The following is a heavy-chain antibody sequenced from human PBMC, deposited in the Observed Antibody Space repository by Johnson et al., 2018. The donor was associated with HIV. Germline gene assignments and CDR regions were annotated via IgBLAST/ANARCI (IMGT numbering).Heavy chain of an antibody. D-gene: IGHD3-22*01. CDR1: GFTFNNAW. V-gene: IGHV3-15*01. Sequence: VQLVESGGGLVKPGGSLRLSCAASGFTFNNAWMSWVRQAPGKGLEWVGRIKSKTDGGTTDYAAPVKGRFTISRDDSKNTLYLQMNSLKIEDTAVYYCATEYIWKDDYYDSSGYYYYSNAFDIWGQGTMVTVSS. J-gene: IGHJ3*02. CDR2: IKSKTDGGTT. CDR3: ATEYIWKDDYYDSSGYYYYSNAFDI.